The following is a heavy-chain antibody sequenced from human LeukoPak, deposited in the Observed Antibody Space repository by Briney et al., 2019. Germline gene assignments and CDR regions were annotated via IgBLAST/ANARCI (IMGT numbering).Heavy chain of an antibody. CDR1: GYTITGYF. Sequence: ASVKVSCTASGYTITGYFLHWVRQAPGQGLEWMGRINPNSGDTNSAQKFQGRITMTRDTSISTAYMQLSGLRSDDTAVYYCASDRGDDTVSYFDCRGQGTLVTVSS. D-gene: IGHD3-22*01. V-gene: IGHV1-2*06. J-gene: IGHJ4*02. CDR2: INPNSGDT. CDR3: ASDRGDDTVSYFDC.